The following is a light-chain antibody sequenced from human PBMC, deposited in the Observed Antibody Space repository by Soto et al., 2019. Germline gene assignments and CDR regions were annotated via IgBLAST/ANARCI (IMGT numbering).Light chain of an antibody. V-gene: IGKV1-33*01. J-gene: IGKJ2*01. CDR3: QQCYTVPYT. Sequence: DIQVTQSPSPLSASVGDRVTITCQASQDITKSLNWYQQQPGTAPKLLIYDASNLQSGVPSRFSGGGSGTDFTLTITSLQPDDLATYFCQQCYTVPYTFGQGTKVDIK. CDR2: DAS. CDR1: QDITKS.